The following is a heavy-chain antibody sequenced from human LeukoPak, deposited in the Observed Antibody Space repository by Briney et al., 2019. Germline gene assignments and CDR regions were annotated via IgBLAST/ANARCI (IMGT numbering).Heavy chain of an antibody. CDR1: RFTFRNHG. CDR2: IWYDGSNK. V-gene: IGHV3-33*01. Sequence: GGSLRLSCVASRFTFRNHGMHWVRQAPGKGLEWVAVIWYDGSNKYYADSVKGRFTISRDNSKNTLYLQMNSLRAEDTAVYYCARDRDARYLDYWGQGTLVTVSS. J-gene: IGHJ4*02. CDR3: ARDRDARYLDY. D-gene: IGHD6-6*01.